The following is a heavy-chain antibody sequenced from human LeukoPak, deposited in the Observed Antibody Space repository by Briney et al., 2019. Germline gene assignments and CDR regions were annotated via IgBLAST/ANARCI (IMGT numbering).Heavy chain of an antibody. V-gene: IGHV3-30*09. CDR1: GFSFSSYS. Sequence: GGSLRLSCAASGFSFSSYSIHWVRQAPGKGLEWVAVISSDGNSKNFALSVKGRFAISRDNSKNTLYLQMNSLRAEDTAVYYCARGSSWPDYWGQGTLVTVSS. CDR3: ARGSSWPDY. J-gene: IGHJ4*02. CDR2: ISSDGNSK. D-gene: IGHD6-13*01.